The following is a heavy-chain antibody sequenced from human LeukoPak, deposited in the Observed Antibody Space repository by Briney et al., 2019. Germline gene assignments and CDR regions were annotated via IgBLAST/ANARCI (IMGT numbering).Heavy chain of an antibody. Sequence: GGSLRLSCAASGITFSSYAMSWVRQAPGKGLEWVSSISGSGDSTYYADSVKGRFTISRDNSKNTLYLQMNSLRPEDTAVYYCAKDLRLGLRYFDWLLSPFDYWAREPWSPSPQ. V-gene: IGHV3-23*01. J-gene: IGHJ4*02. CDR1: GITFSSYA. CDR3: AKDLRLGLRYFDWLLSPFDY. D-gene: IGHD3-9*01. CDR2: ISGSGDST.